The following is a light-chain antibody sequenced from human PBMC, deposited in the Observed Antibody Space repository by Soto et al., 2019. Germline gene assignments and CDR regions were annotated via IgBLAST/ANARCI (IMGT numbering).Light chain of an antibody. CDR2: DDS. CDR3: QVWESGRGV. CDR1: NIGGKS. V-gene: IGLV3-21*02. J-gene: IGLJ1*01. Sequence: SYDLPQPPSVSVAPGQTARITCGGNNIGGKSVHWYQQKPGQAPVLVVYDDSDRPSGIPERFSGSNSVNTATLTISRVAAGDEADYYCQVWESGRGVFGTGTKV.